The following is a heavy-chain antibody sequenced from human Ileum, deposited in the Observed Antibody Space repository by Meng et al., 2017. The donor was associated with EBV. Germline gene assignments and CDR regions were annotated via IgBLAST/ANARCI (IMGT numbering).Heavy chain of an antibody. CDR2: TYYRSKWYN. V-gene: IGHV6-1*01. J-gene: IGHJ4*02. CDR1: GDSVSSNSAA. CDR3: ARDSSSSAYSPFDY. D-gene: IGHD3-22*01. Sequence: VQLQPPGPRLVNPSQPLPLTCAISGDSVSSNSAAWNWIRQSQSRGLEWLGRTYYRSKWYNDYAVSVKSRITINPDTSKNQFSLQLNSVTPEDTAVYYCARDSSSSAYSPFDYWGQGTLVTVSS.